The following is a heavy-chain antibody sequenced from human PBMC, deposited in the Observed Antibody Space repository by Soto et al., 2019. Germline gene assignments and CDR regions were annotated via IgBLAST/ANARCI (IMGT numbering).Heavy chain of an antibody. V-gene: IGHV3-30*18. D-gene: IGHD3-3*01. Sequence: GGSLRLSCAASGFTFSSYVMHWVRRAPDKGLEWVAVISFGGSKRYYTDSVKGRFTISRDDSKNTLYLQMNSLGAEDTAVYYCAKGLGITISGVVDYWGQGTLVTVSS. J-gene: IGHJ4*02. CDR2: ISFGGSKR. CDR1: GFTFSSYV. CDR3: AKGLGITISGVVDY.